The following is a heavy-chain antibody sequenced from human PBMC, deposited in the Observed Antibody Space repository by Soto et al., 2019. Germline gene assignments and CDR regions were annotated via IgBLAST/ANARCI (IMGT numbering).Heavy chain of an antibody. Sequence: QVQLQESGPGLVKPSQTLSLTCTVSGGSISSGGYYWSWIRQHPGKGLEWIGYIYYSGSTYYNPSLKGRVTISVDTSKNQFSLKLSSVTAADTAVYYCARGGGDGYYYYGMDVWGQGTTVTVSS. CDR1: GGSISSGGYY. CDR2: IYYSGST. CDR3: ARGGGDGYYYYGMDV. J-gene: IGHJ6*02. D-gene: IGHD2-21*01. V-gene: IGHV4-31*03.